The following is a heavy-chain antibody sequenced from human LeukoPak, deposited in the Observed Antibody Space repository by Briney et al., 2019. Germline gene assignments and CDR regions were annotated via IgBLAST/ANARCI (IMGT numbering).Heavy chain of an antibody. CDR2: IAYDGSNK. CDR1: GLSFSTYA. V-gene: IGHV3-30-3*01. Sequence: GGSLRLSCAASGLSFSTYAMHWVRQAPGKGLEWVAVIAYDGSNKYYADSVKGRFTISRDNSNNMLYLQMNSLRADDTAVFYCARALGLRYLDWLLLDYWGQGTLVTVSS. CDR3: ARALGLRYLDWLLLDY. D-gene: IGHD3-9*01. J-gene: IGHJ4*02.